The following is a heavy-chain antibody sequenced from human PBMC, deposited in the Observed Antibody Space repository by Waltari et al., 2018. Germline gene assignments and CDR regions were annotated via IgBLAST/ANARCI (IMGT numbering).Heavy chain of an antibody. J-gene: IGHJ6*02. CDR2: INHSGST. V-gene: IGHV4-34*01. Sequence: QVQLQQWGAGLLKPSETLSLTCAVYGGSFSGYYWSWIRQPPGKGLEWIGEINHSGSTNNNPSLKSRVTISVDTSKNQFSLKLSSVTAADTAVYYCAKKSSMHGYGMDVWGQGTTVTVSS. CDR1: GGSFSGYY. D-gene: IGHD6-13*01. CDR3: AKKSSMHGYGMDV.